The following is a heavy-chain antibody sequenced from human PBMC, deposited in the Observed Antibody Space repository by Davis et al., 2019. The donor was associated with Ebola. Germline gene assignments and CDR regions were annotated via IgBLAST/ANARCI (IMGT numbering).Heavy chain of an antibody. V-gene: IGHV3-30-3*01. CDR1: GFTFSSYA. Sequence: PGGSLRLSCAASGFTFSSYAMHWVRQAPGKGLEWVAVISYDGSNKYYADSVKGRFTISRDNSKNTLYLQMNSLRAEDTAVYYCARDQMRRRDGYKSFDYWGQGTLVTVSS. CDR2: ISYDGSNK. J-gene: IGHJ4*02. D-gene: IGHD5-24*01. CDR3: ARDQMRRRDGYKSFDY.